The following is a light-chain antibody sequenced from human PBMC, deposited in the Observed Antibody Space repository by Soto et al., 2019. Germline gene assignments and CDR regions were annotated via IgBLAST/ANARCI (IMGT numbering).Light chain of an antibody. V-gene: IGLV1-44*01. CDR2: NNN. J-gene: IGLJ1*01. Sequence: QSVLTQPPSASGTPGQRVTISCSGSSSNFGTSTVNWYLQLPGTAPKLLMYNNNQRPSGVPERFSGSKSGASASLAIGGLQSEDEADYYCSAWDDSLDGFYVFGSGTKVTVL. CDR1: SSNFGTST. CDR3: SAWDDSLDGFYV.